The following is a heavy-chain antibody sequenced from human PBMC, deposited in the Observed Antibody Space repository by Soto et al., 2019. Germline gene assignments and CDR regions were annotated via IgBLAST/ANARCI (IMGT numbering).Heavy chain of an antibody. CDR2: IYSGGST. V-gene: IGHV3-53*01. CDR1: GFTFSSYA. J-gene: IGHJ6*02. D-gene: IGHD3-3*01. Sequence: GGSLRLSCAASGFTFSSYAMSWVRQAPGKGLEWVSVIYSGGSTYYAGSVKGRFTISRDNSKNTLYLQMNSLRAEDTAVYYCASRLRFLEWYDGMDXWGQGTTVTVSS. CDR3: ASRLRFLEWYDGMDX.